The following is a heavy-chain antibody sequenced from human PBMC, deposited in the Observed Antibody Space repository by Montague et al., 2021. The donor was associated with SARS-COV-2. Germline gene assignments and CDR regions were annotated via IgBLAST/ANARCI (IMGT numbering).Heavy chain of an antibody. V-gene: IGHV4-34*01. D-gene: IGHD3-10*01. CDR3: AIPMVWGFSRAFDI. J-gene: IGHJ3*02. Sequence: SETLSLTCAVYGGSFSGYYWSWIRQPPGKGLEWIGEINHSGSTNYNPSLKGRVTISVDTSKNQFSLKLSSVTAADTAVYYCAIPMVWGFSRAFDIWGQGTMVTVSS. CDR1: GGSFSGYY. CDR2: INHSGST.